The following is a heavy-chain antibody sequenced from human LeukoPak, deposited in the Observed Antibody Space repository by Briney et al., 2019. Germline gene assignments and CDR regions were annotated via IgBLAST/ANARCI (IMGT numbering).Heavy chain of an antibody. CDR1: GLTFNNYA. J-gene: IGHJ3*02. Sequence: GGSLRLSCEASGLTFNNYAMHWVRQAPGKGLEWVSVISSTSSDIYYADSVKGRFTISRDNAKNSLFLQLSSLRAEDTAVYYCARREWGANNTPWPLDIWGQGTMVTVSS. CDR3: ARREWGANNTPWPLDI. CDR2: ISSTSSDI. V-gene: IGHV3-21*01. D-gene: IGHD1-26*01.